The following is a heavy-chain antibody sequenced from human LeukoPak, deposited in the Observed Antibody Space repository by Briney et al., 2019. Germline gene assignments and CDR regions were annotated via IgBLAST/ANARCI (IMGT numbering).Heavy chain of an antibody. CDR2: IYHSGST. V-gene: IGHV4-38-2*02. Sequence: SETLSLTCTVSGYSISSGYYWGWIRQPPGKGLEWIGSIYHSGSTYNNPSLKSRINISVDTSKNQFSLKLSSVTAADTAVYFXXXGXXXXDSGSYSVDTSMVTMVTNDYWGQGTLVTVSS. D-gene: IGHD5-18*01. CDR1: GYSISSGYY. CDR3: XXGXXXXDSGSYSVDTSMVTMVTNDY. J-gene: IGHJ4*02.